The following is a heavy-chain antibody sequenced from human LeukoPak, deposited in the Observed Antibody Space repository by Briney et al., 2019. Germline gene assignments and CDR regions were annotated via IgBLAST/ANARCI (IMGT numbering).Heavy chain of an antibody. V-gene: IGHV3-21*01. CDR3: ARDASSSGGYSFDP. D-gene: IGHD5-18*01. J-gene: IGHJ5*02. CDR2: LSSSSSYI. Sequence: PGGSLRLSCAASGFTFSSYSMNWVRQAPGKGLEWVSSLSSSSSYIYYADSVKGRFTISRDNAKNSLYLQMNSLRAEDTAVYYCARDASSSGGYSFDPWGQGTLVTVSS. CDR1: GFTFSSYS.